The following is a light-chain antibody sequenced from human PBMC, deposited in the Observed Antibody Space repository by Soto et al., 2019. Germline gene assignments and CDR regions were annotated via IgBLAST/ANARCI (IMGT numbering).Light chain of an antibody. V-gene: IGKV3-15*01. CDR2: GAS. J-gene: IGKJ4*01. CDR1: QSVRSH. CDR3: QQYNDWPRT. Sequence: EVVMTQSPATLSVSPGERVTLSCRASQSVRSHLAWYQQKPGQAPSLLIFGASTRATGVPDRFSGGESGTEFTLTISSLQSEDVAVYFCQQYNDWPRTFGGGTRVESK.